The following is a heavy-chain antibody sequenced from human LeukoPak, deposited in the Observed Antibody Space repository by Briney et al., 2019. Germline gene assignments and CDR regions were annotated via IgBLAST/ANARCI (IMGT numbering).Heavy chain of an antibody. CDR2: INHSGST. CDR3: ASGYWVEA. D-gene: IGHD2-15*01. V-gene: IGHV4-34*01. Sequence: SETLSLTCAVYGGSFSGYYWSWIRQPPGKGLEWIGEINHSGSTNYNPSLKSRVTISVDTSKNQFSLKLSSVTAADTAVYYCASGYWVEAWGQGTLVTVSS. CDR1: GGSFSGYY. J-gene: IGHJ5*02.